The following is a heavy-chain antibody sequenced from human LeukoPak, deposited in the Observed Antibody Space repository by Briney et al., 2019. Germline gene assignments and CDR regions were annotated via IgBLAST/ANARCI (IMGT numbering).Heavy chain of an antibody. V-gene: IGHV4-39*01. D-gene: IGHD3-22*01. Sequence: PSETLSLTCTVSGGSISSSSYYWGWIRQPPGKGLEWIGSIYYSGSTYYNPSLKSRDTISVDTSKNQFSLKLSSVTAADTAVYYCARLEDYYDSSGYSPPFDPWGQGTLVTVSS. CDR1: GGSISSSSYY. CDR2: IYYSGST. J-gene: IGHJ5*02. CDR3: ARLEDYYDSSGYSPPFDP.